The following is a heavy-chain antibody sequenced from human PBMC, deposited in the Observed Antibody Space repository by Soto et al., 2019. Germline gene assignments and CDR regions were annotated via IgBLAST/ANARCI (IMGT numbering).Heavy chain of an antibody. D-gene: IGHD2-15*01. V-gene: IGHV3-23*01. CDR1: GFTFSSYA. CDR3: ARGGGAYCSGGSCPRFYYYYVMDV. Sequence: GGSLRLSCAASGFTFSSYAMSWVRQAPGKGLEWVSAISGSGGSTYYADSVKGRFTISRDNSKNTLYLQMNSLRAEDTAVYYCARGGGAYCSGGSCPRFYYYYVMDVWGQGTTVTVSS. J-gene: IGHJ6*02. CDR2: ISGSGGST.